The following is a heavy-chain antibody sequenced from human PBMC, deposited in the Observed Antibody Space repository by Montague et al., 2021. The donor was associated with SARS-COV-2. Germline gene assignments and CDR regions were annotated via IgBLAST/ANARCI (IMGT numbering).Heavy chain of an antibody. CDR3: ARREYSYGWGD. V-gene: IGHV4-39*01. J-gene: IGHJ4*02. D-gene: IGHD5-18*01. CDR2: VDYSGNT. Sequence: SGTLSLTCTVTGGPISGSSAYWGWIRQSPGKGLEWIASVDYSGNTYYXPSLKSRLTISVDTSKNQFSLKLNSVTAADTALYYCARREYSYGWGDWGQGTLVTVSS. CDR1: GGPISGSSAY.